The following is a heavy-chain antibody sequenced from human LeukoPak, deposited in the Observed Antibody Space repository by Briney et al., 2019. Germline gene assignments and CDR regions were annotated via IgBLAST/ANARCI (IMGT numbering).Heavy chain of an antibody. CDR1: GFTFSSYS. CDR3: ARGHDSSGYYYFYYYYYYMDV. D-gene: IGHD3-22*01. V-gene: IGHV3-21*01. Sequence: GGSLRLSCAASGFTFSSYSMNWVRQAPGKGLEWVSSISSSSSYIYYADSVKGRFTISRDNAKNSLYLQMNSLRAEDTAVYYCARGHDSSGYYYFYYYYYYMDVWGKGTTVTVSS. J-gene: IGHJ6*03. CDR2: ISSSSSYI.